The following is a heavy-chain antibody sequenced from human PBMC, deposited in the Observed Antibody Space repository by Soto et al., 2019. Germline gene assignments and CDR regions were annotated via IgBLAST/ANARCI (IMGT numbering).Heavy chain of an antibody. Sequence: GGSLRLSCAASVFTFSSYAMHWVRQAPGKGLEWVAVISYDGSNKYYADSVKGRFTISRGNSKNTLYLQMNSLRAEDTAVYYCAREVSGLRLLECSFPADYYYYGMDVWGQGTRVTVS. CDR1: VFTFSSYA. CDR2: ISYDGSNK. D-gene: IGHD3-3*01. V-gene: IGHV3-30-3*01. CDR3: AREVSGLRLLECSFPADYYYYGMDV. J-gene: IGHJ6*02.